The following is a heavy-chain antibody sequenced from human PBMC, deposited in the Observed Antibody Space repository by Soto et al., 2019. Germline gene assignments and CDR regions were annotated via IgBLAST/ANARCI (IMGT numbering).Heavy chain of an antibody. CDR2: IYWDDDK. J-gene: IGHJ3*02. CDR1: GFSLSTSGVG. V-gene: IGHV2-5*02. Sequence: QITLKESGPTLVKPTQTLTLTCTFSGFSLSTSGVGVGWIRQPPGKALEWLALIYWDDDKRYSPSLKSRLTIPKATYKNQVVHTINKMDPLDTATYFCAHIYCYDSRGYYTSDALDIWGQGTMVTVSS. CDR3: AHIYCYDSRGYYTSDALDI. D-gene: IGHD3-22*01.